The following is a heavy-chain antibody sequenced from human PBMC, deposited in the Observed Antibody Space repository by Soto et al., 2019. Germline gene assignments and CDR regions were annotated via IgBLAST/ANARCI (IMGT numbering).Heavy chain of an antibody. CDR2: VYRTAIP. J-gene: IGHJ4*02. CDR1: GSAITIDYY. CDR3: ARRGRRCEIDHDY. V-gene: IGHV4-38-2*01. Sequence: SETVTLTCHASGSAITIDYYWGGLREPPGKGLEWICSVYRTAIPLYNPSLKSRVSISVDMSKNQFSLNLTSVTAADTDVYSGARRGRRCEIDHDYWGQGNXVTGSS. D-gene: IGHD2-15*01.